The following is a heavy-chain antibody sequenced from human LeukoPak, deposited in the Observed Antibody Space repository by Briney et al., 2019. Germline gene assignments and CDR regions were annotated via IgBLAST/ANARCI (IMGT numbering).Heavy chain of an antibody. CDR2: TSYDGSNE. V-gene: IGHV3-30*04. Sequence: GGSLRLSCAASGSTFSRYDMHWVRQAPGKGLEWVAVTSYDGSNEIYADSVKGRFTISRDNSRNTLYLQMDSLRPEDTAIYYCARAKGLSGSYLDNWFDPWGQGTLVTVSS. CDR1: GSTFSRYD. CDR3: ARAKGLSGSYLDNWFDP. D-gene: IGHD1-26*01. J-gene: IGHJ5*02.